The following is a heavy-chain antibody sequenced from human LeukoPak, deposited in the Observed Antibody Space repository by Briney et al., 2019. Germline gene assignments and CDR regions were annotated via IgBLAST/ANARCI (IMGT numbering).Heavy chain of an antibody. CDR3: ARAKSGYAGDYFDY. J-gene: IGHJ4*02. CDR1: GGSISSYY. V-gene: IGHV4-59*12. CDR2: IYYSGST. Sequence: SETLSLTCTVSGGSISSYYWSWIRQPPGKGLEWIGSIYYSGSTYYNPSLKSRVTISVDTSKNQLSLKLSSVTAADTAVYYCARAKSGYAGDYFDYWGQGTLVTVSS. D-gene: IGHD3-3*01.